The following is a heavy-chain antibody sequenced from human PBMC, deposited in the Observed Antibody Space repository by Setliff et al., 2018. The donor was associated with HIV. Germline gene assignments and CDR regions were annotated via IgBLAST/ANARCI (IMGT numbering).Heavy chain of an antibody. Sequence: PSETLSLTCGVSGYSMSSGYYWGWIRQPPGKGLEWIGEIYHSGSTNYNPSLKSRVTLSVDKSKNQFSLKLSSVTAADTAVYYCAREDWRRDYLDYWGQGTLVTVSS. CDR2: IYHSGST. J-gene: IGHJ4*02. D-gene: IGHD3-9*01. CDR1: GYSMSSGYY. V-gene: IGHV4-38-2*02. CDR3: AREDWRRDYLDY.